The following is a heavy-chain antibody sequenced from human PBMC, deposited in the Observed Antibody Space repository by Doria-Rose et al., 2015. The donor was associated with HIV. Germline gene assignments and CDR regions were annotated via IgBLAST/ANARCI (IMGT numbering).Heavy chain of an antibody. CDR2: IHDIGGT. D-gene: IGHD3-16*01. Sequence: INSYYWGLVPEPPGEGLEWIGYIHDIGGTNYNPSLKSRVTISADTSKNQFSLKLSSLTAADTAVYYCARQTFYYMDVWGKGTTVTVSS. J-gene: IGHJ6*03. CDR3: ARQTFYYMDV. CDR1: INSYY. V-gene: IGHV4-59*08.